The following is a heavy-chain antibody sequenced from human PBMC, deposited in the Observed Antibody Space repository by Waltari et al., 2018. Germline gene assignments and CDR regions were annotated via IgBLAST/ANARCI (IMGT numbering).Heavy chain of an antibody. Sequence: QVQLVESGGGVVQPGRSLRLSCAAPGFTFSNFAMIWVRQAPGKGLEWVALISFDGAKIYYTDSVRGRFTISRDNSKNTLYLQMESLKPEDTGVYYCARGGNVVVILAATLDYWGQGALVTVSS. D-gene: IGHD2-15*01. CDR1: GFTFSNFA. V-gene: IGHV3-30-3*01. CDR2: ISFDGAKI. J-gene: IGHJ4*02. CDR3: ARGGNVVVILAATLDY.